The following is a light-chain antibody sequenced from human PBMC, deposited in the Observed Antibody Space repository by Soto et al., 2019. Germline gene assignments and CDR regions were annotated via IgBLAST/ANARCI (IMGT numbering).Light chain of an antibody. J-gene: IGKJ5*01. CDR2: TAS. V-gene: IGKV3-20*01. Sequence: EIVLTQSPGTLSLSPGERATLSCRASESVRSSYLAWFQQIPGQAPRLLISTASSRATDIPDRFSGSGSGTDFTLTISRLEPEDFAVYYCHQYGSSPYTFGQGTRLEIK. CDR1: ESVRSSY. CDR3: HQYGSSPYT.